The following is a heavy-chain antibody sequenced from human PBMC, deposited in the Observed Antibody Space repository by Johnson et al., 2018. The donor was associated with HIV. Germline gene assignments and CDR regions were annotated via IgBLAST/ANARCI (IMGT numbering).Heavy chain of an antibody. CDR1: GFTFSSYA. V-gene: IGHV3-23*04. J-gene: IGHJ3*02. CDR3: AKGDCGGDCYVYAFDI. CDR2: IGGSGGST. D-gene: IGHD2-21*01. Sequence: VQLVESGGGLVQPGGSLRLSCAASGFTFSSYAMRWVRQAPGKGLEWVSAIGGSGGSTYYADSVTGRFAISRGNSNTTLYLQMNSLRAADTAVYYCAKGDCGGDCYVYAFDIWGQGTMVTVSS.